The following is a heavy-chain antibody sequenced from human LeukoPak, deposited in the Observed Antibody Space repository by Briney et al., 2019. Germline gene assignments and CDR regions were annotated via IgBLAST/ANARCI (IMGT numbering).Heavy chain of an antibody. D-gene: IGHD2-15*01. Sequence: PGGSLRLSCAASGFTFSYYGMHWVRQAPGKGLEWVAVIWYDGRSKYYADSVKGRFTISRDNSKNTLSLQMNSLRAEETAVYYCARDSSLLGGPKYYFDYWGQGTLVTVSS. CDR2: IWYDGRSK. J-gene: IGHJ4*02. CDR3: ARDSSLLGGPKYYFDY. CDR1: GFTFSYYG. V-gene: IGHV3-33*01.